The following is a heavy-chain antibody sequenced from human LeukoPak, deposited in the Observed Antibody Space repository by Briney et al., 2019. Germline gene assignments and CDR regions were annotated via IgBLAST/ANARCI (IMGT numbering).Heavy chain of an antibody. Sequence: GASVKVSCKASGYTFTCYYMHWVRQAPGQGLEWMGWINPNSGGTNYAQKLQGRVTMTRDTSISTAYMGLSSLRSDDTAIYYCARTGSGSSYYMDIWGKGTTVTISS. CDR2: INPNSGGT. V-gene: IGHV1-2*02. D-gene: IGHD3-10*01. CDR3: ARTGSGSSYYMDI. CDR1: GYTFTCYY. J-gene: IGHJ6*03.